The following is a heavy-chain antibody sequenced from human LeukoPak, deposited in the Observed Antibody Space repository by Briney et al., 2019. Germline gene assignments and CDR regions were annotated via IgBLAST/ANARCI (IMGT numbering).Heavy chain of an antibody. V-gene: IGHV3-23*01. CDR2: ISGSGGST. CDR3: ARDFIDVAVAGATDTFDI. CDR1: GFTFSSYA. J-gene: IGHJ3*02. D-gene: IGHD6-19*01. Sequence: GGSLRLSCAASGFTFSSYAMSWVRQAPGKGLEWVSAISGSGGSTYYADSVKGRFTISRDNSKNTLYLQMNSLRAEDTAVYYCARDFIDVAVAGATDTFDIWGQGTMVTVSS.